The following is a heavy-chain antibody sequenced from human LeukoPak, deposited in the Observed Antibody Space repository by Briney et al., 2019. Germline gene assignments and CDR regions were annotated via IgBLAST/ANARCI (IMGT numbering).Heavy chain of an antibody. CDR3: ARDRGYYYGMDV. CDR2: MNPNSGNT. Sequence: GASVKVSCKASGYTFTSYDINWVRQATGQGLEWMGWMNPNSGNTGYARKFQGRVTMTRNTSISTAYMELSSLRSEDTAVYYCARDRGYYYGMDVWGQGTTVTVSS. CDR1: GYTFTSYD. V-gene: IGHV1-8*01. J-gene: IGHJ6*02.